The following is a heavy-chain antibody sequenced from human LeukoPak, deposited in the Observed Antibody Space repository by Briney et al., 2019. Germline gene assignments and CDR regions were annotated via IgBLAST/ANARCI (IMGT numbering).Heavy chain of an antibody. J-gene: IGHJ3*01. CDR1: GGPISSGGYS. Sequence: PSETLSLTCAVSGGPISSGGYSWTWIRQPPEKGLEWIGYIFQSGSPSYNPSLRSRVTISVDTSRNHFSLELISVTAADTAMYYCARDRAGLGLLDFWGQGTMVTVSS. V-gene: IGHV4-30-2*01. CDR3: ARDRAGLGLLDF. CDR2: IFQSGSP. D-gene: IGHD1-26*01.